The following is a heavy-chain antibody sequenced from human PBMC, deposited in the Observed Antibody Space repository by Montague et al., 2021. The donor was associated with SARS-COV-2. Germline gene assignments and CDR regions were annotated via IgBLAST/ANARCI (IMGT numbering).Heavy chain of an antibody. D-gene: IGHD6-19*01. V-gene: IGHV4-59*08. J-gene: IGHJ3*01. CDR1: GVSTASHY. CDR2: VYYNGDT. Sequence: SETLSLTCTVSGVSTASHYWNWIRQSPGKGPEWIGYVYYNGDTKYNPSLQSRVTISIDTSENQFSLRVTSVTAADTAVYFCARGWAFDSWGQGRLVTVSS. CDR3: ARGWAFDS.